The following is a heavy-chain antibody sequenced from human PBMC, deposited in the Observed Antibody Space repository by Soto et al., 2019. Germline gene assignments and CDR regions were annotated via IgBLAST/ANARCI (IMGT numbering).Heavy chain of an antibody. J-gene: IGHJ4*02. CDR2: IYSGGST. CDR1: GFTVSSNY. V-gene: IGHV3-53*02. Sequence: EVQLVETGGGLIQPRGSLRLSCAASGFTVSSNYMSWVRQAPGKGLEWVSVIYSGGSTYYADSVKGRFTISRDNSKNTLYLQMNSLRAEDTAVYYCARASVSAVVAFDYWGQGTLVTVSS. D-gene: IGHD2-15*01. CDR3: ARASVSAVVAFDY.